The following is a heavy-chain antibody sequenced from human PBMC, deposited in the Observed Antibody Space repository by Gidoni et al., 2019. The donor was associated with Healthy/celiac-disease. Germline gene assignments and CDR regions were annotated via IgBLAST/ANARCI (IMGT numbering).Heavy chain of an antibody. CDR3: ASYYYDSSGYPSFDI. CDR2: IYYSGST. Sequence: QLQLQESGPGLVKPSETLSLTCTVSGGSISSSSYYWGWIRQPPGTGLEWIGSIYYSGSTYYNPSLKSRVTISVDTSKNQFSLKLSSVTAADTAVYYCASYYYDSSGYPSFDIWGQGTMVTVSS. J-gene: IGHJ3*02. D-gene: IGHD3-22*01. CDR1: GGSISSSSYY. V-gene: IGHV4-39*01.